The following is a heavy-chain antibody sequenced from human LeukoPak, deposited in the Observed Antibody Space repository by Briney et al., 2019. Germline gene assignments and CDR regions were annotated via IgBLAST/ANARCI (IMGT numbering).Heavy chain of an antibody. V-gene: IGHV1-2*02. CDR1: GYTFTGYY. CDR3: ARSSYSSGWPDY. D-gene: IGHD6-19*01. Sequence: ASVKVSCKASGYTFTGYYMHWVRQAPGQGLEWMGWINPNSGGTNYAQRFQGSLTITRDTSISTAYMELSRLRSDDTAVYYCARSSYSSGWPDYWGQGTLVTVSS. J-gene: IGHJ4*02. CDR2: INPNSGGT.